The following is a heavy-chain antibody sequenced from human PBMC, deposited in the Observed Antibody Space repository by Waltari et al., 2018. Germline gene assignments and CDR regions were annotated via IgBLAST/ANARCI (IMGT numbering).Heavy chain of an antibody. CDR3: AHSSDYYGSGSYDFDY. D-gene: IGHD3-10*01. Sequence: QITLKESGPTLVKPTQTLTLTCTFSGFSLSTSGVGVGWIRQPPGKALEWLALIYWNDDKRYSPSLKSRLTITTDTSKNQVVLTMTNMDPVDTATYYCAHSSDYYGSGSYDFDYWGQGTLVTVSS. CDR1: GFSLSTSGVG. V-gene: IGHV2-5*01. CDR2: IYWNDDK. J-gene: IGHJ4*02.